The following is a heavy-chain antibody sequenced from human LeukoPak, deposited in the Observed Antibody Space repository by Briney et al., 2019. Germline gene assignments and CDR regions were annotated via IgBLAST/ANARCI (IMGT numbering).Heavy chain of an antibody. D-gene: IGHD2-2*01. Sequence: PGGSRRLSCAASGFTFSGYSMNWVRQAPGKGLEWVSSISSSSSYIYDADSVEGRFTISRDNAKNSLYLQMNSLRAGDTAVYYCARDQYVVFVYWGQGTLVTVSS. CDR2: ISSSSSYI. CDR3: ARDQYVVFVY. V-gene: IGHV3-21*01. J-gene: IGHJ4*02. CDR1: GFTFSGYS.